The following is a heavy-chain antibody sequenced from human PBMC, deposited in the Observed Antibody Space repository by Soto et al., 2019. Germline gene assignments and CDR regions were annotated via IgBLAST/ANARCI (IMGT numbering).Heavy chain of an antibody. D-gene: IGHD3-10*01. Sequence: SETLSLTCTVSGGSISSGGYYWSWIRQHPGKGLEWIGYIYYSGSTYYNPSLKSRATISVDTSKNQFSLKLSSVTAADTAVYYCARERRITMVRGVIKTLDYWGQGTLVTVSS. V-gene: IGHV4-31*03. CDR1: GGSISSGGYY. CDR3: ARERRITMVRGVIKTLDY. CDR2: IYYSGST. J-gene: IGHJ4*02.